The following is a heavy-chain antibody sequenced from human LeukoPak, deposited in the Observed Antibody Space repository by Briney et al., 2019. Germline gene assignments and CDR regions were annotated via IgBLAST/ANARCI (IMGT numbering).Heavy chain of an antibody. CDR3: VGGMGGHFDY. J-gene: IGHJ4*02. V-gene: IGHV3-74*01. CDR2: INSDGSST. Sequence: GGSLRLSCAASGFTFSSYWMHWVRQAPGKGLVWVSRINSDGSSTNYADSVKGRFTISRDNAKNTLYLQMNSLRAEDTAMYYCVGGMGGHFDYWGQGTLVTVSS. D-gene: IGHD3-16*01. CDR1: GFTFSSYW.